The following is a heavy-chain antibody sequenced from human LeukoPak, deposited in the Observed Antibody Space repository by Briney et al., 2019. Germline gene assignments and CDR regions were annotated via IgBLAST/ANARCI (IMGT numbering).Heavy chain of an antibody. CDR2: IYSGGST. J-gene: IGHJ3*02. V-gene: IGHV3-53*01. CDR3: ARDGRGDGVPAENAFAI. CDR1: GLTVSRNY. D-gene: IGHD3-10*01. Sequence: GGSLRLSCAASGLTVSRNYMNWVRQAPGKGLEWVSVIYSGGSTYYADSVKGRFTISRVNSKNTLYLQINSLRAEDTAVYYCARDGRGDGVPAENAFAIWGQGTMVTVSS.